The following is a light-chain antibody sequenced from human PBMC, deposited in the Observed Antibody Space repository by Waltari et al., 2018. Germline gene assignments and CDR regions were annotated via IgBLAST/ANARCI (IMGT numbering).Light chain of an antibody. CDR3: CSYAGSSTVV. CDR1: SSDVGSYNL. V-gene: IGLV2-23*02. CDR2: AVS. J-gene: IGLJ2*01. Sequence: QSALTQPASVSGSPGQSITISCTGTSSDVGSYNLVSWYQQHPGKAPKLMIYAVSKRPSWVSNRFSGSKSGNTASLTISGLLAEDDADYYCCSYAGSSTVVFGGGTKLTVL.